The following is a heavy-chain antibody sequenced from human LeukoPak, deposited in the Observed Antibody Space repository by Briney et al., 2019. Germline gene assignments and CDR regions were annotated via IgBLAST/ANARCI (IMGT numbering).Heavy chain of an antibody. CDR2: ISSSGSGGNT. J-gene: IGHJ6*02. Sequence: GGSLRLSCAASGFTFSSYAMSWARQAPGKGLEWVSGISSSGSGGNTYYADSVKGRFTISRDNAKNSLYLQMNSLRGEDAALYYCAVLHYYAMDVWGQGTTVTVSS. V-gene: IGHV3-23*01. CDR1: GFTFSSYA. D-gene: IGHD2-8*01. CDR3: AVLHYYAMDV.